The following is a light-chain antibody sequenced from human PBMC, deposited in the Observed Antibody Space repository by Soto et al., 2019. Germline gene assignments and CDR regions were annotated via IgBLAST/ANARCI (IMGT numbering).Light chain of an antibody. CDR1: QSVSSSY. Sequence: EIVLTQSPGTLSLSPGERATLSCRASQSVSSSYLAWYQQKPGQPPRLLIYGASSRATGIPDRFSGSGAGTDFPLTISRLEAEDFAVYYCQQYGSSRTFGQGTKVEIK. CDR3: QQYGSSRT. CDR2: GAS. J-gene: IGKJ1*01. V-gene: IGKV3-20*01.